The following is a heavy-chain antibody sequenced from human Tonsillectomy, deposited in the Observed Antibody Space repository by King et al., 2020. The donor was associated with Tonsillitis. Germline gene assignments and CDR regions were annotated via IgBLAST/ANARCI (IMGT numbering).Heavy chain of an antibody. Sequence: VQLVESGGGVVQPGRSLRLSCAASGFTFSSYGMHWVRQAPGKGLEWVAVIWYDGSNKYYADSVKGRFTISRDNSKNTRYLQMNSLRAEDTAVYYCAGDLSGGNRVGLFYYYGMDVWGQGTTVTVSS. J-gene: IGHJ6*02. CDR1: GFTFSSYG. V-gene: IGHV3-33*01. D-gene: IGHD4-23*01. CDR2: IWYDGSNK. CDR3: AGDLSGGNRVGLFYYYGMDV.